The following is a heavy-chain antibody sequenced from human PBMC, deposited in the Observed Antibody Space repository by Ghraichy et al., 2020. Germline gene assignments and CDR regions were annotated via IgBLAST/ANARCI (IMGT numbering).Heavy chain of an antibody. D-gene: IGHD1-7*01. CDR3: AIIDPGNYGIDY. J-gene: IGHJ4*02. Sequence: ASVKVSCKTSGYTFTMYGISWVRQAPGQSLEWVGWIGVHNGNTRYEEKVQGRVTMTTDTSTRTVYMELRSLTSDDTAVYYCAIIDPGNYGIDYWGQGTLVTVSS. V-gene: IGHV1-18*04. CDR1: GYTFTMYG. CDR2: IGVHNGNT.